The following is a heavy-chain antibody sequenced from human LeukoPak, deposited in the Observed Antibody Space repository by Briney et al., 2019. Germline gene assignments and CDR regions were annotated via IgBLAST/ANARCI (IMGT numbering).Heavy chain of an antibody. CDR1: GFTFSSYA. D-gene: IGHD3-22*01. CDR3: VKRRYDSSGYFDY. V-gene: IGHV3-23*01. J-gene: IGHJ4*02. CDR2: ISGSGGST. Sequence: PGGSLRLSCVASGFTFSSYAMSWVRQAPGKGLEWVSVISGSGGSTYYADSVKGQFTISRDNSQNTLYLQMNSLRAEDTAVYYCVKRRYDSSGYFDYWGQGTLVTVSS.